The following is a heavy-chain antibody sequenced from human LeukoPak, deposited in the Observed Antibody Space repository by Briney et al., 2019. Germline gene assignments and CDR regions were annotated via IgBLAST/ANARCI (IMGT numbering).Heavy chain of an antibody. D-gene: IGHD3-10*01. J-gene: IGHJ6*02. Sequence: SETLSLTCTVSGGSMSSSSYYWGWIRQPPGKGLEWIGSIYYSGSTYYNPSLKSRVTISVDTSKNQFSLKLSSVTAADTAVYYCARDQDSGSYSYYYYYGMDVWGQGTTVTVSS. CDR3: ARDQDSGSYSYYYYYGMDV. CDR1: GGSMSSSSYY. V-gene: IGHV4-39*07. CDR2: IYYSGST.